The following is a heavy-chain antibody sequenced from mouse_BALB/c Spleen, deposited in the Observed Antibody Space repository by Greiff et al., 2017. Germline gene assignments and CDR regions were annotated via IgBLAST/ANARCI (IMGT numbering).Heavy chain of an antibody. V-gene: IGHV5-17*02. CDR1: GFTFSSFG. Sequence: EVMLVESGGGLVQPGGSRKLSCAASGFTFSSFGMHWVRQAPEKGLEWVAYISSGSSTIYYADTVKGRFTISRDNPKNTLFLQMTSLRSEDTAMYYCARGVLWAFYAMDYWGQGTSVTVSS. CDR2: ISSGSSTI. D-gene: IGHD1-1*02. CDR3: ARGVLWAFYAMDY. J-gene: IGHJ4*01.